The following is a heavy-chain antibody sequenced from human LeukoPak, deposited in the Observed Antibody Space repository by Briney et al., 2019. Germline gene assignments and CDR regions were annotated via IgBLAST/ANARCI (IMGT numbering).Heavy chain of an antibody. CDR3: ARDLYYGDYHYYGMDV. CDR1: GGSFSGYY. J-gene: IGHJ6*02. Sequence: SETLSLTCAVYGGSFSGYYWSWIRQPPGKGLEWIGYIYYSGSTNYNPSLKSRVTISVDTSKNQFSLKLSSVTAADTAVYYCARDLYYGDYHYYGMDVWGQGTTVTVSS. D-gene: IGHD4-17*01. CDR2: IYYSGST. V-gene: IGHV4-59*01.